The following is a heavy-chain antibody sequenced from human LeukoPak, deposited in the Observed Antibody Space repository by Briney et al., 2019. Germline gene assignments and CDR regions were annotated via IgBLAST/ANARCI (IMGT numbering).Heavy chain of an antibody. Sequence: PSETLSLTCTVSGGSISSYYWSWIRQPAGKELEWIGRIYTSGSTNYNPSLKSRVTTSVDTSKNQFSLSLSSVTAADTAVYYCARWEVRLNAFEMWGQGTMVTVSS. CDR2: IYTSGST. D-gene: IGHD3-10*01. CDR3: ARWEVRLNAFEM. CDR1: GGSISSYY. V-gene: IGHV4-4*07. J-gene: IGHJ3*02.